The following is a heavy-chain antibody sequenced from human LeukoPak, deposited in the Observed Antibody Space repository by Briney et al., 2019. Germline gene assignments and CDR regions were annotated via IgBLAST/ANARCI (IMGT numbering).Heavy chain of an antibody. CDR2: ISSSSSYI. CDR3: ARAVTYYYDSSGYWPYYFDY. Sequence: GGSLRLSSAASGFTFSSYSMNWVRQAPGKGLEWVASISSSSSYIYYADSVKGRFTISRDNAKNSLYLQMNSLRAEDTAVYYCARAVTYYYDSSGYWPYYFDYWGQGTLVTVSS. J-gene: IGHJ4*02. D-gene: IGHD3-22*01. V-gene: IGHV3-21*01. CDR1: GFTFSSYS.